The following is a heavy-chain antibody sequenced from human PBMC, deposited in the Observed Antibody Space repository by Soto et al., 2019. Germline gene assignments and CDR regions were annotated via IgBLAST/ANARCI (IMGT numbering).Heavy chain of an antibody. D-gene: IGHD1-26*01. CDR1: GFTFSSYA. J-gene: IGHJ4*02. Sequence: QVQLVESGGGVVQPGRSLRLSCAASGFTFSSYAMHWVRQAPGKGLEWVAVISYDGSNKYYADSVKGRFTISRDNSKNTLYLHMNSLRAEDTAVYYCARRGSGSYFGQGTLVTVSS. CDR2: ISYDGSNK. V-gene: IGHV3-30-3*01. CDR3: ARRGSGSY.